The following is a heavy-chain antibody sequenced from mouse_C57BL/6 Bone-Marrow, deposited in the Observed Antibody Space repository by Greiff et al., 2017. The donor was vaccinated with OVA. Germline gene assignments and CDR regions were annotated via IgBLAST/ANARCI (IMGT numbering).Heavy chain of an antibody. D-gene: IGHD2-2*01. CDR1: GFNIKDYY. V-gene: IGHV14-2*01. J-gene: IGHJ3*01. CDR2: IDPEDGET. Sequence: VQLQQSGAELVKPGASVKLSCTASGFNIKDYYMHWVKQRTEQGLEWIGRIDPEDGETKYDPKFQGKATITADTSSNTAYLQLSSLTSEDTAVYYCAIYYGYDAWFSYWGERALVTVSA. CDR3: AIYYGYDAWFSY.